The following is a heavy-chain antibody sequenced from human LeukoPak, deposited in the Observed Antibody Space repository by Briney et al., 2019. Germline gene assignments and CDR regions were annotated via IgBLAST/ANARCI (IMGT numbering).Heavy chain of an antibody. V-gene: IGHV4-31*03. Sequence: SETLSLTCTVPGVSISSGGYYWSWIRQHPGKGLEWIGYIYYSGSTYYNPSLKSRVTISVGTSKNQFSLKLSSVTTADTAVYYCASGQLYYDSSGYTFDYWGQGTLVTVSS. CDR2: IYYSGST. J-gene: IGHJ4*02. D-gene: IGHD3-22*01. CDR3: ASGQLYYDSSGYTFDY. CDR1: GVSISSGGYY.